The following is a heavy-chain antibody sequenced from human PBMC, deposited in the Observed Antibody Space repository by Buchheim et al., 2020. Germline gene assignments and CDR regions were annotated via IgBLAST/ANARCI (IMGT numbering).Heavy chain of an antibody. Sequence: QVQLVESGGGVVQPGRSLRLSCAASGFTFSSYGMHWVRQAPGKGLEWVAVIWYDGSNKYYADSVKGRFTISRDNSKNTLYLQMNSLRAEDTAVYYCARDLLTTDYSNYGGRHYYGMDVWGQGTT. J-gene: IGHJ6*02. V-gene: IGHV3-33*01. D-gene: IGHD4-11*01. CDR2: IWYDGSNK. CDR3: ARDLLTTDYSNYGGRHYYGMDV. CDR1: GFTFSSYG.